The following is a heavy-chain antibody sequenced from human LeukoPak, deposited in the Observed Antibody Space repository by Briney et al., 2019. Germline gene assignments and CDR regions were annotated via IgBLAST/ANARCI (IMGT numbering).Heavy chain of an antibody. Sequence: TGGSLRLSCAASGFTFSSYAMSWVRPAPGKGLEWVSAISGSGGSTYYADSVKGRFTISRDNSKNTLYLQMNSLRAEDTAVYYCAKDLVEEWDRYNWNERGPNWFDPWGQGTLVTVSS. J-gene: IGHJ5*02. CDR2: ISGSGGST. D-gene: IGHD1-1*01. CDR1: GFTFSSYA. V-gene: IGHV3-23*01. CDR3: AKDLVEEWDRYNWNERGPNWFDP.